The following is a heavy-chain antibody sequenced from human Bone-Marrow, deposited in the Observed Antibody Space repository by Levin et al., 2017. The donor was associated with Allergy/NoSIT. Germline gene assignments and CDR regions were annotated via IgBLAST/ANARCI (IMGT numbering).Heavy chain of an antibody. D-gene: IGHD1-26*01. Sequence: GGSLRLSCAVSGFSFSSSSMHWVRQAPGKGLEWVSSISALSTYTYYAESVRGRFTSSRDNAKASLYLEMNSLKAEDTAVYYCATEWELRGYFDHWGQGTLVSVSA. J-gene: IGHJ4*02. V-gene: IGHV3-21*01. CDR2: ISALSTYT. CDR3: ATEWELRGYFDH. CDR1: GFSFSSSS.